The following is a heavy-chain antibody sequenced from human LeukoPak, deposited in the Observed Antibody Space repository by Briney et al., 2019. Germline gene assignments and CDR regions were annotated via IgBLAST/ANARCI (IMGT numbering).Heavy chain of an antibody. V-gene: IGHV3-23*01. CDR3: ARNYYEPTYDYYFDC. CDR1: GFTFRSYA. Sequence: GGSLRLSCAASGFTFRSYAMNWVRQAPGKGLEWVSAISGSGSATYYADSVRGRFTISRDNSKNTLYLHMNSLRAEDTALYYCARNYYEPTYDYYFDCWGQGTLVTVSS. D-gene: IGHD1-26*01. J-gene: IGHJ4*02. CDR2: ISGSGSAT.